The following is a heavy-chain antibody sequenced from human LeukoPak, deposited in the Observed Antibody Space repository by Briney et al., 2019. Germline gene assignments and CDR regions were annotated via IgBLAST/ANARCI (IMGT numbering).Heavy chain of an antibody. CDR2: IYYSGST. CDR1: GGSISSGGYY. Sequence: SETLSLTCTVSGGSISSGGYYWSWIRQHPGKGLEWIGYIYYSGSTYYNPSLKSRVTISVDTSKNQFSLKLSSVTAADTAVYYCARGSQGTRQSRHPADYWGQGTLVTVSS. J-gene: IGHJ4*02. CDR3: ARGSQGTRQSRHPADY. V-gene: IGHV4-31*03. D-gene: IGHD1-7*01.